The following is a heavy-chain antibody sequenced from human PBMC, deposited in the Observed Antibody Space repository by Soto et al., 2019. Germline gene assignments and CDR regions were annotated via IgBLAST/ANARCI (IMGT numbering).Heavy chain of an antibody. V-gene: IGHV3-30*18. CDR3: AKDGGSDLRPELCDY. Sequence: PGGSLRLSCASSGYTFSSYGMHWVRQAPGKGLEWVAVISYDGSNKYYADSVKGRFTISRDNSKNTLYLQMNSLRAEDTAVYYFAKDGGSDLRPELCDYWGQGTLVTVSS. D-gene: IGHD3-16*01. J-gene: IGHJ4*02. CDR2: ISYDGSNK. CDR1: GYTFSSYG.